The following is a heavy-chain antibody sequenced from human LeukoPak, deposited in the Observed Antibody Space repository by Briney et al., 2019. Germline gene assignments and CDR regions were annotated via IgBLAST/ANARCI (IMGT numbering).Heavy chain of an antibody. CDR2: INHSGST. CDR3: ARGERSNVDIVATSPFVIFDY. Sequence: SETLSLTCAVYGGSFSGYYWSWIRQPPGKGLEWIGEINHSGSTNYNPSLKSRVTISVDTSKNQFSLKLSSVTAADTAVYYRARGERSNVDIVATSPFVIFDYWGQGTLVTVSS. V-gene: IGHV4-34*01. J-gene: IGHJ4*02. CDR1: GGSFSGYY. D-gene: IGHD5-12*01.